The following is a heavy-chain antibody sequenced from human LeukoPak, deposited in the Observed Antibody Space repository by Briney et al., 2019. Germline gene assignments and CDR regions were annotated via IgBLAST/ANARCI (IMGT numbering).Heavy chain of an antibody. CDR1: GFTFSSYS. V-gene: IGHV3-21*01. CDR2: ISSSSSYI. J-gene: IGHJ4*02. CDR3: ASTVEMATIKGGYYFDY. Sequence: GGSLRLSCAASGFTFSSYSMNWVRQAPGKGLEWVSSISSSSSYIYYADSVKGRFTISRDNAKNSLYLQMNSLRAEDTAVYYCASTVEMATIKGGYYFDYWGQGTLVTVSS. D-gene: IGHD5-24*01.